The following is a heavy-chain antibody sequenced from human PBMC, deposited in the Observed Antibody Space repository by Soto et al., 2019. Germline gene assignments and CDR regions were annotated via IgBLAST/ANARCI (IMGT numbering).Heavy chain of an antibody. CDR2: IYPGDSDT. CDR3: ARVDGIRGFYFDF. CDR1: GYKFTTVW. D-gene: IGHD1-20*01. V-gene: IGHV5-51*01. J-gene: IGHJ4*02. Sequence: GEPLKISCEGSGYKFTTVWIGWVRQRPGKGLEWMGIIYPGDSDTRYSPSFQGQVTISADESSGTAYLQWSSLKASDTAMYYCARVDGIRGFYFDFWGQGTLVPVSS.